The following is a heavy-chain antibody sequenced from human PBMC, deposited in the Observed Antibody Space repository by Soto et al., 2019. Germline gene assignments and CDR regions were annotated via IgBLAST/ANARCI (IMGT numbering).Heavy chain of an antibody. V-gene: IGHV3-9*01. Sequence: EVQLVESGGGLVQPGRSLRLSCAASGFTFDDYAMHWVRQAPGKVLEWVSGISWISGYIAYADSVKGRFTISRDNAKNSLYLLMNSLRAEDTALYYCAKDTCSTTSCYAGYWGQGTLVTVSS. CDR3: AKDTCSTTSCYAGY. CDR2: ISWISGYI. D-gene: IGHD2-2*01. CDR1: GFTFDDYA. J-gene: IGHJ4*02.